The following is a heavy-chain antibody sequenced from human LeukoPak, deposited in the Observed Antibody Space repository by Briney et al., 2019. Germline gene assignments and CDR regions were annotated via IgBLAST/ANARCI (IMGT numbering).Heavy chain of an antibody. D-gene: IGHD3-9*01. CDR3: ARSKGYDILTGYYISYYYYYMDV. CDR2: IYTSGST. V-gene: IGHV4-61*02. Sequence: SETLSLTCTVSGGSISSGSYYWSWIRQPAGRGLEWIGRIYTSGSTNYNRSLKSRDTISVDTSKNQFSLKLSSVTAADPAVYYCARSKGYDILTGYYISYYYYYMDVWGTGTTVTISS. CDR1: GGSISSGSYY. J-gene: IGHJ6*03.